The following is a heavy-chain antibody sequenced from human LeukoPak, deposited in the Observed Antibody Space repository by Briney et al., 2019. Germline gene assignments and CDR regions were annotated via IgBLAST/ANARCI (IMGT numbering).Heavy chain of an antibody. CDR3: ARDRGYDYIWGTYRPDWFDP. Sequence: PGGSLRLSCATSGFTFSSYSMNWVRQAPGKGLEWVSSISSGSSYIYYADSVKGRFTISRDNAKNSLYLQMNSLRAEDTAVYYCARDRGYDYIWGTYRPDWFDPWGQGTLVTVSS. V-gene: IGHV3-21*01. CDR2: ISSGSSYI. CDR1: GFTFSSYS. J-gene: IGHJ5*02. D-gene: IGHD3-16*02.